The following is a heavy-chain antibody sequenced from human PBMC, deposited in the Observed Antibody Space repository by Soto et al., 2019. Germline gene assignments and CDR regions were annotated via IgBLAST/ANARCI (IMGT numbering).Heavy chain of an antibody. J-gene: IGHJ4*02. CDR3: AKDGSYCSGGSCYFGELDY. D-gene: IGHD2-15*01. Sequence: QVQLVESGGGVVQPGRSLRLSCAASGFTFSSYGMHWVRQAPGKGLEWVAVISYDGSNKYYADSVKGRFTISRDNSKNTLYLQMNSLRAEDTAVYYCAKDGSYCSGGSCYFGELDYWGQGTLVTVSS. CDR1: GFTFSSYG. V-gene: IGHV3-30*18. CDR2: ISYDGSNK.